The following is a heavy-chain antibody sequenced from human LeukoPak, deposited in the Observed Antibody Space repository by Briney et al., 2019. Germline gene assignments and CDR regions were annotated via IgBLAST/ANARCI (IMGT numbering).Heavy chain of an antibody. CDR3: ARGVYYYGMDV. CDR2: INHSGST. Sequence: SETLPLTCAVYGGSFSGYYWSWIRQPPGKGLEWIGEINHSGSTNYNPSLKSRVTISVDTSKNQFSLKLSSVTAADTAVYYCARGVYYYGMDVWGQGTTVTVSS. CDR1: GGSFSGYY. V-gene: IGHV4-34*01. J-gene: IGHJ6*02.